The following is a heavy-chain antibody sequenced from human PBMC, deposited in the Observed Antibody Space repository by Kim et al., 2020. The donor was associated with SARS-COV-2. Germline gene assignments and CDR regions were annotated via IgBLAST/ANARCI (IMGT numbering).Heavy chain of an antibody. Sequence: ASVKVSCKASGYTFTSYGISWVRQAPGQGLEWMGWISAYNGNTNYAQKLQGRVTMTTDTSTSTAYMELRSLRSDDTAVYYCARTTTYDYYDSSGHWGQGTLVTVSS. CDR2: ISAYNGNT. V-gene: IGHV1-18*04. D-gene: IGHD3-22*01. CDR3: ARTTTYDYYDSSGH. J-gene: IGHJ4*02. CDR1: GYTFTSYG.